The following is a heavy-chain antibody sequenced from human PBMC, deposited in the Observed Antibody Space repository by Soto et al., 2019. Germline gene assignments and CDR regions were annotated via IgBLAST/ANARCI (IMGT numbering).Heavy chain of an antibody. J-gene: IGHJ4*02. CDR2: INAGNGNT. CDR1: GYTFTSYA. Sequence: ASVTVSCKASGYTFTSYAMHWVRQAPGQRLEWMGWINAGNGNTKYSQKFQGRVTITRDTSASTAYMELSSLRSEDTAVYYCARGLAPYYFDYWGQGTLVTVSS. CDR3: ARGLAPYYFDY. V-gene: IGHV1-3*01. D-gene: IGHD6-19*01.